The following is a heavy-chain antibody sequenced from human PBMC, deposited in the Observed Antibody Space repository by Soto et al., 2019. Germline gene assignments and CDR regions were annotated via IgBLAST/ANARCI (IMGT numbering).Heavy chain of an antibody. V-gene: IGHV4-59*08. CDR1: GGSISSYY. Sequence: QVQLQESGPGLVKPSETLSLTCTVSGGSISSYYWSWIRQPPGKGLEWIGYIYYSGRTNYNPSLRSRVTISVDTSKNQFSLKLSSVTAADTAVYYCASVDKDDAFDIWGQGTMVTVSS. CDR2: IYYSGRT. J-gene: IGHJ3*02. CDR3: ASVDKDDAFDI.